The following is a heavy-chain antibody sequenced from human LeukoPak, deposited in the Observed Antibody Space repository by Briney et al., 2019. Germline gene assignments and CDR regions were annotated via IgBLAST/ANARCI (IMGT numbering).Heavy chain of an antibody. J-gene: IGHJ3*02. D-gene: IGHD1-26*01. V-gene: IGHV3-30*02. CDR2: IRYDGSNK. CDR1: GFTFSSYG. Sequence: GGSLRLSCAASGFTFSSYGMHWVRQAPGKGLEWVAFIRYDGSNKYYADSVKGRFTISRDNSKNTLYLQMNSLRAEDTAVYYCATGVGRHDAFDIWGQGTMVTVSS. CDR3: ATGVGRHDAFDI.